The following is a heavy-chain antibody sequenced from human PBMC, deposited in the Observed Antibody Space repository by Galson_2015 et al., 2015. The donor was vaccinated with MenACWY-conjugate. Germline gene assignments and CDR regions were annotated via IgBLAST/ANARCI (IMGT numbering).Heavy chain of an antibody. Sequence: SLRLSCAAAGFTVNTNYMTWVRQVPGGGLECVSVIYAGGSTYYTDSVTGRFTVSRASSNNDVHLQMISLRVEDTAVYYCARAVSLRGSGHFPPDYMDVWGKGTAVTVSS. CDR3: ARAVSLRGSGHFPPDYMDV. V-gene: IGHV3-53*01. CDR1: GFTVNTNY. CDR2: IYAGGST. J-gene: IGHJ6*03. D-gene: IGHD3-10*01.